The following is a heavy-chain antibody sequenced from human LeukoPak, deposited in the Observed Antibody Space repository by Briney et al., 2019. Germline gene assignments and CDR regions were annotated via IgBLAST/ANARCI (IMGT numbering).Heavy chain of an antibody. J-gene: IGHJ4*02. CDR3: ARGDGVAAPWDY. Sequence: SETLSLTCTVSGGSISSSSYYWGWIRQPPGKGLEWIATIYYSGSTYYNPSLKSRVTISVDTSKNQFSLKLSSVTAADTAVYYCARGDGVAAPWDYWGQGTLVTVSS. CDR1: GGSISSSSYY. CDR2: IYYSGST. V-gene: IGHV4-39*07. D-gene: IGHD6-13*01.